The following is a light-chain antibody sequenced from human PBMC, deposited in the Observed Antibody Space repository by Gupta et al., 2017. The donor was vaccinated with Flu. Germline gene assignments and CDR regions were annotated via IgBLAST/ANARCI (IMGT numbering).Light chain of an antibody. Sequence: VLLTQSPLSLPVTLGQPASISCRSSQGLVFGDGNTYLNWFQQRPGQSPRRLIYKVSNRDSGVPDRFSGSGSGTDFTLKITSVEAEDVGLYFCMQSTHWPYAFGQGTKLEIK. CDR2: KVS. V-gene: IGKV2-30*01. CDR3: MQSTHWPYA. J-gene: IGKJ2*01. CDR1: QGLVFGDGNTY.